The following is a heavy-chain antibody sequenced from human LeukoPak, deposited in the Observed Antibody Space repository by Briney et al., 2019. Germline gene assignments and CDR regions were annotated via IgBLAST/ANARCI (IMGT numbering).Heavy chain of an antibody. V-gene: IGHV3-30*02. CDR3: ASTRLYSSGWYEGDY. CDR1: GFSFSTFG. D-gene: IGHD6-19*01. J-gene: IGHJ4*02. Sequence: GGSLRLSCAASGFSFSTFGMHWVRQAPGKGLEWVAFIRYDGSNKYYADSVKGRFTISRDNSKTTLYLHMNSLRAEDTAVYYCASTRLYSSGWYEGDYWGQGTLVTVSS. CDR2: IRYDGSNK.